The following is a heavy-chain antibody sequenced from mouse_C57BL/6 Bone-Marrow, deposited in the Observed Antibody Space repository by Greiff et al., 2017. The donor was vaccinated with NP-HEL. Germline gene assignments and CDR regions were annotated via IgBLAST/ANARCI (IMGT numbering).Heavy chain of an antibody. J-gene: IGHJ4*01. D-gene: IGHD2-1*01. V-gene: IGHV14-2*01. Sequence: VQLQQSGAELVKPGASVKLSCTASGFNIKDYYMHWVKQRTEQGLEWIGRIDPEDGDTKYAPKFQGKATITADTSSNTAYLQLSSLTSEDTAVYYCAAYGNYEGYAMDYWGQGTSVTVSS. CDR1: GFNIKDYY. CDR3: AAYGNYEGYAMDY. CDR2: IDPEDGDT.